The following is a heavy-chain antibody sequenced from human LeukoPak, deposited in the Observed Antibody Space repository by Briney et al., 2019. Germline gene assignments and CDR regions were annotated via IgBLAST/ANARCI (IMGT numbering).Heavy chain of an antibody. J-gene: IGHJ4*02. Sequence: ESLKISCKGSGYSFTSYWIGWVGQMPGKGLEWMGIVYPVGSDTRYSPSFQGKVTISADKSISTAYLQWSSLKASDTAMYYCARRYYYGSGSYQYYFDYWGQGTLVTVSS. CDR2: VYPVGSDT. CDR3: ARRYYYGSGSYQYYFDY. D-gene: IGHD3-10*01. CDR1: GYSFTSYW. V-gene: IGHV5-51*01.